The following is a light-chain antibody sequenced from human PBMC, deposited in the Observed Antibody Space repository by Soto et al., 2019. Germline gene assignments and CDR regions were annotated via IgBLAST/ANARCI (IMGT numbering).Light chain of an antibody. J-gene: IGLJ2*01. Sequence: SSELIQPPSVSVSPGQTASITCSGDKLGDKYAYWYQQKPGQSPVLVMFQDNKRPSGIPERFSGSNSGNTATLTISGTQAMDEGDYYCQAWDSSTAVFGGGTKLTVL. V-gene: IGLV3-1*01. CDR1: KLGDKY. CDR3: QAWDSSTAV. CDR2: QDN.